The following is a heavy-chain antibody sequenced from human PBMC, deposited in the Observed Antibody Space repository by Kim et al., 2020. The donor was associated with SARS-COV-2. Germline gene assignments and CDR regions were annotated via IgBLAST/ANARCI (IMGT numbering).Heavy chain of an antibody. J-gene: IGHJ4*02. D-gene: IGHD6-13*01. CDR2: IYYSGTT. Sequence: SETLSLTCTVSGGSISSSSYYWGWIRQPPGKGLEWIGSIYYSGTTYYNPSLKSRVTISVDTSKNQFSLRLSSVTAADTAVYYCARYHQGYDDYWVQGTLV. V-gene: IGHV4-39*01. CDR1: GGSISSSSYY. CDR3: ARYHQGYDDY.